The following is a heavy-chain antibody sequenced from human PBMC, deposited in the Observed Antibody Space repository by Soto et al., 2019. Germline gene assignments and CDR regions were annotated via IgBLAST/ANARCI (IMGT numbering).Heavy chain of an antibody. CDR3: VKAPGSTATYYYYDIDG. CDR1: GFTFSTYP. CDR2: ISGSGIST. J-gene: IGHJ6*02. Sequence: WGSLRLSCAASGFTFSTYPMSWVRQAPGKGLEWVSGISGSGISTYYTDSVKGRFTISRANSKNTVLLQTTSMRDEATAVYYFVKAPGSTATYYYYDIDGWGQGTTVTVSS. V-gene: IGHV3-23*01.